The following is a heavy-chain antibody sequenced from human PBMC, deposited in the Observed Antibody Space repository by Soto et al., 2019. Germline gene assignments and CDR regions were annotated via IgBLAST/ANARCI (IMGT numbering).Heavy chain of an antibody. J-gene: IGHJ3*02. D-gene: IGHD4-17*01. V-gene: IGHV3-30-3*01. Sequence: GGSLRLSCAASGFTFSSYAIHWVRQAPGKGLEWVAVISYDGNNKYYADSVKGRFTTSRDNSKNMLYLQMNSLRADDRAVYYCARGYGGNTDDAFDIWGQGTMVTVSS. CDR2: ISYDGNNK. CDR3: ARGYGGNTDDAFDI. CDR1: GFTFSSYA.